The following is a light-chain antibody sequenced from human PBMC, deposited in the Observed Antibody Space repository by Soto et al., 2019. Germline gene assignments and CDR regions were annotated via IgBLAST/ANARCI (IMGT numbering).Light chain of an antibody. CDR1: QSVLYSSNNKNY. V-gene: IGKV4-1*01. Sequence: DIVMTQSPDSLAVSLGERATINCKSSQSVLYSSNNKNYLAWYQQKPGQPPKLLIYWASTREFGVPDRFSGSGSGTDFTLSISSLQAEDVAVYYCQPYYGTRWTFGQGTKVEIK. J-gene: IGKJ1*01. CDR2: WAS. CDR3: QPYYGTRWT.